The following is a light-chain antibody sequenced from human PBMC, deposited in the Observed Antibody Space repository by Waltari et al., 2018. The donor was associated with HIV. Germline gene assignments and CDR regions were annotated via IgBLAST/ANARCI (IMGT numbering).Light chain of an antibody. CDR1: SSDVGGSNY. J-gene: IGLJ2*01. V-gene: IGLV2-14*03. Sequence: QSALTQPASVSGSPGQSITISCTGTSSDVGGSNYVSWYQQHPGKAPKLLIYDVNNRPSGVSDRFSGSKSGNTASLTISGLQGEDEADYYCKSYTSRSTLVFGGGTKLTVL. CDR2: DVN. CDR3: KSYTSRSTLV.